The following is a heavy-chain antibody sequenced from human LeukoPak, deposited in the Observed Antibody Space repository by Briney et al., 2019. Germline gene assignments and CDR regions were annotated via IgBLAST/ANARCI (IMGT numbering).Heavy chain of an antibody. J-gene: IGHJ4*02. CDR3: ASGSYSSGWLFDY. D-gene: IGHD6-19*01. V-gene: IGHV3-21*01. CDR1: GFTLSRNT. Sequence: GGSLRLSCAASGFTLSRNTMNWVRQAPGKGLEWVSSISSSRTYIYFADSVKGRFTISRDNAKNSLYLQMNSLRAEDTAVYYCASGSYSSGWLFDYWGQGTLVTVSS. CDR2: ISSSRTYI.